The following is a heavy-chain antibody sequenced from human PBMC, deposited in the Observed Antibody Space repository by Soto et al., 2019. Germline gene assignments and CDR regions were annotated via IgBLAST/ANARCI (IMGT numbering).Heavy chain of an antibody. CDR2: IIPIFGTA. J-gene: IGHJ6*02. D-gene: IGHD4-17*01. CDR1: GGTFSSYA. CDR3: ARQYGADRDPSYYYYYGTDV. V-gene: IGHV1-69*01. Sequence: QVQLVQSGAEVKKPGSSVKVSCKASGGTFSSYAISWVRQAPGQGLEWMGGIIPIFGTANYAQKFQGRVTITADESASTANMELSRLRSEDTAVYYCARQYGADRDPSYYYYYGTDVWGQGTTVTVSS.